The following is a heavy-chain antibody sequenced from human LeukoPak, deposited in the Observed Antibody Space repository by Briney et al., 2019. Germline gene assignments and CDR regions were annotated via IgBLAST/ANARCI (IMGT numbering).Heavy chain of an antibody. CDR2: INSDRSST. Sequence: GGSLRLSCAASGFTFSSYWMRWVRQAPGKGLVWVSPINSDRSSTTYADSVKGRFTISRDNAKKTLYLQMNSLRAEDTAVYYCARGGYGDYRYFDYWGQGTLVTVSS. D-gene: IGHD4-17*01. CDR3: ARGGYGDYRYFDY. J-gene: IGHJ4*02. V-gene: IGHV3-74*01. CDR1: GFTFSSYW.